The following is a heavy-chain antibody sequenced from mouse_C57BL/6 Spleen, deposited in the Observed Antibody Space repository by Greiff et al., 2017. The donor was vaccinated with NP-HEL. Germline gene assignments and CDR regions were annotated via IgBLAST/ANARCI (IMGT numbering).Heavy chain of an antibody. J-gene: IGHJ2*01. CDR1: GYSFTSYY. V-gene: IGHV1-66*01. D-gene: IGHD1-1*02. Sequence: VQLQQSGPELVKPGASVKISCKASGYSFTSYYIHWVKQRPGQGLEWIGWIYPGSGNTKYNEKFKGKATLTADTSSSTAYMQLSSLTSEDSAVYYCARAGLSYYCDYWGQGTTLTVSS. CDR2: IYPGSGNT. CDR3: ARAGLSYYCDY.